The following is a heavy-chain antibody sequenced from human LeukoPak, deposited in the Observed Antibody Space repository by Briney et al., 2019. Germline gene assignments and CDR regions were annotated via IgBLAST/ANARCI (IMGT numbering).Heavy chain of an antibody. CDR1: GGSFSGYY. V-gene: IGHV4-34*01. CDR2: INHSGRI. Sequence: SETLSLTCVVYGGSFSGYYWSWIRQPPGKGLEWIGEINHSGRISYSPSLTSRVAISVDTSKNQFSLRLTSVTAADTAVYYCARVATYTAVTELDAFDIWGHGTMVTVSS. D-gene: IGHD4-17*01. CDR3: ARVATYTAVTELDAFDI. J-gene: IGHJ3*02.